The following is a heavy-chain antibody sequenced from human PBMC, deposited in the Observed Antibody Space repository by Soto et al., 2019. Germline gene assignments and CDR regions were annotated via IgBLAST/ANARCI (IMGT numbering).Heavy chain of an antibody. CDR3: ARDRYYGSGSQTKYYYYMDV. V-gene: IGHV3-74*01. CDR1: GFTFSSYW. D-gene: IGHD3-10*01. CDR2: INSDGSST. Sequence: GGALRLSCAASGFTFSSYWMHWVRQAPGKGLVWVSRINSDGSSTSYADSVKGRFTISRDNAKNTLYLQMNSLRAEDTAVYYCARDRYYGSGSQTKYYYYMDVWGKGTTVTVSS. J-gene: IGHJ6*03.